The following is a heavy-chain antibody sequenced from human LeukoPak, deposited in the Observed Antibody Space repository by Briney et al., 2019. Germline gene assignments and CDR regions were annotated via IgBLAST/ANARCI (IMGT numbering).Heavy chain of an antibody. CDR2: IKSKGGGGTA. CDR1: GFPFIEAW. J-gene: IGHJ4*02. CDR3: SKDLPHTGAWALNY. Sequence: GGSLRLSCTGSGFPFIEAWMTWVRQAPGQGPEWVGRIKSKGGGGTADYASPVKGRFIISRDDSENIVYLQMNRVRTDDTAVYYCSKDLPHTGAWALNYWGQGALVTVSS. D-gene: IGHD1-14*01. V-gene: IGHV3-15*01.